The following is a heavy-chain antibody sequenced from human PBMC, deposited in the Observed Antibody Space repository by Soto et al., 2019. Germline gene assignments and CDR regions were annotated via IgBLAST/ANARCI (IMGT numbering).Heavy chain of an antibody. CDR1: GGALSTFY. Sequence: QVQLQESGPGLVKPSETLSLTCTVSGGALSTFYWSWIRQPPGKGPEWIGYIYYNGNSNYNPSLKSRVTMSVDTSKNQVSLKLTSVTDADTAVYYCARGRGSYYYYPMDVWGQGTTVTVSS. CDR2: IYYNGNS. D-gene: IGHD5-12*01. J-gene: IGHJ6*02. CDR3: ARGRGSYYYYPMDV. V-gene: IGHV4-59*01.